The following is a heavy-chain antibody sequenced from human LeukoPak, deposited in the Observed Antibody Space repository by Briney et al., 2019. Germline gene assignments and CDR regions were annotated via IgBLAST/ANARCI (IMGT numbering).Heavy chain of an antibody. V-gene: IGHV1-46*01. CDR3: ARFARGWYEKTGGWFDP. CDR2: INPSGGST. CDR1: GYTLTELS. J-gene: IGHJ5*02. D-gene: IGHD6-19*01. Sequence: ASVKVSCKVSGYTLTELSMHWVRQAPGQGLEWMGIINPSGGSTSYAQKFQGRVTMTRDTSTSTVYMELSSLRSEDTAVYYCARFARGWYEKTGGWFDPWGQGTLVTVSS.